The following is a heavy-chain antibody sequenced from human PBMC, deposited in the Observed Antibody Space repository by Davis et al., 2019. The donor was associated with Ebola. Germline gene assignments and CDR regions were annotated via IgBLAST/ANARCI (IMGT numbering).Heavy chain of an antibody. J-gene: IGHJ4*02. V-gene: IGHV4-61*09. CDR2: IYTSGTT. CDR1: GGSISSGSSY. Sequence: PSETLSLTCTVSGGSISSGSSYWTWVRQPAGKGLEWIGHIYTSGTTNYNPSLKSRVTISVDMSKNQFSLKLTSVTAADTAVYYCVREYHYWGQGTLVTVSS. D-gene: IGHD2-2*01. CDR3: VREYHY.